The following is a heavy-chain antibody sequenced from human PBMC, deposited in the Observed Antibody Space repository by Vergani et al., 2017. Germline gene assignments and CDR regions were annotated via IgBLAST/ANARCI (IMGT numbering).Heavy chain of an antibody. J-gene: IGHJ4*02. CDR2: IYSTGST. CDR3: ARVMYRDEASTGYRLEGMDI. CDR1: GGSFNTYY. D-gene: IGHD3-9*01. Sequence: QVQLEESGPGLVKPSETLSLTCTVSGGSFNTYYWSWIRQSPGKGLEWIGYIYSTGSTNYNPSLNSRVTMSVDTSKNQFSLKLRSVTAADTAVYFCARVMYRDEASTGYRLEGMDIWGQGALVTV. V-gene: IGHV4-59*13.